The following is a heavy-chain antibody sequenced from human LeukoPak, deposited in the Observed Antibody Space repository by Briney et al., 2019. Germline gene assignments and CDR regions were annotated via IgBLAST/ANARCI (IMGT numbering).Heavy chain of an antibody. V-gene: IGHV7-4-1*02. J-gene: IGHJ4*02. CDR3: ARGGFEQWLVWFDN. Sequence: ASVKVSCKASGYTFTSYAMNWVRQAPGQGLEWMGWINTNTGNPTYAQGFTGRFVFSLDTSVSTAYLQISSLKAEDTAVYYCARGGFEQWLVWFDNWGQGTLVTVSS. D-gene: IGHD6-19*01. CDR2: INTNTGNP. CDR1: GYTFTSYA.